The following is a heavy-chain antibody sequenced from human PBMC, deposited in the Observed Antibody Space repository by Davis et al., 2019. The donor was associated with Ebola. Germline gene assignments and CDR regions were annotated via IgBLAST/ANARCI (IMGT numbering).Heavy chain of an antibody. D-gene: IGHD3-3*01. J-gene: IGHJ6*03. CDR2: IYTSGST. CDR1: GGPISSNY. Sequence: SDTLTPTCHALGGPISSNYWSWIRQPAGKGLEWIRRIYTSGSTNYNPSLKSRVTMSVDTSKNQFSLKLSSVTAADTAVYYCARTFGVVVRGYYMDVWGKGTTVTVSS. V-gene: IGHV4-4*07. CDR3: ARTFGVVVRGYYMDV.